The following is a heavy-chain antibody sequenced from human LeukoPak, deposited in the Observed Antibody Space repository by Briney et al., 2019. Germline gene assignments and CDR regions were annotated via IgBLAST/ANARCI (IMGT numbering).Heavy chain of an antibody. V-gene: IGHV1-69*04. CDR3: ARTPTWIQSHPFDY. J-gene: IGHJ4*02. CDR2: IIPILGIA. CDR1: GGTFSSYA. Sequence: GASVKVSCKASGGTFSSYAISWVRQAPGQGLEWMGRIIPILGIANYAQKFQGRVTITADKSTSTAYMELSSLRSEDTAVYYCARTPTWIQSHPFDYWGQGTLVTVSS. D-gene: IGHD5-18*01.